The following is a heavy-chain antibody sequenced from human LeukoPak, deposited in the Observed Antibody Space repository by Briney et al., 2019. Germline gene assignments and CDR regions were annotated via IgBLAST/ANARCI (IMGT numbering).Heavy chain of an antibody. CDR3: ARDQNFYDTTGEGYFQH. J-gene: IGHJ1*01. Sequence: GGSLRLSCAASGFNFGTFWMSWVRQAPGRGLEWVAKINQDGSVRDYVDSVKGRFTISRDNANNFLHLQMNSLRADDAAVYYFARDQNFYDTTGEGYFQHWGQGTLVTVSS. V-gene: IGHV3-7*01. D-gene: IGHD3-22*01. CDR1: GFNFGTFW. CDR2: INQDGSVR.